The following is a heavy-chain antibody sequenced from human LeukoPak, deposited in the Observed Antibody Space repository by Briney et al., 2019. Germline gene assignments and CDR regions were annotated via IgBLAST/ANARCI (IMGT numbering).Heavy chain of an antibody. CDR1: GYTYTAYY. CDR3: ARDQTGDGFDC. V-gene: IGHV1-2*02. D-gene: IGHD7-27*01. Sequence: ASVKVSCKASGYTYTAYYMNWVRQAPGHGLEWMGWINPNTGATNYAQKFQGRVTMTRDTSISTAYMELSRLRSDDTAVYYCARDQTGDGFDCWGQGTLVTVSS. J-gene: IGHJ4*02. CDR2: INPNTGAT.